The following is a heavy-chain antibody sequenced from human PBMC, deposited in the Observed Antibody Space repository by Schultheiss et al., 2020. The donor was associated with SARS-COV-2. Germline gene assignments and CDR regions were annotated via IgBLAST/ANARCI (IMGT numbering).Heavy chain of an antibody. J-gene: IGHJ4*02. CDR3: ASAGDYGDYVWISY. V-gene: IGHV1-2*02. Sequence: ASVKVSCKASGYTFTSYEINWVRQAPGQGLEWMGWINPNSGGTNYAQKFQGRVTMTRDTSISTAYMELSSLRSEDTAVYYCASAGDYGDYVWISYWGQGTLVTVSS. CDR1: GYTFTSYE. CDR2: INPNSGGT. D-gene: IGHD4-17*01.